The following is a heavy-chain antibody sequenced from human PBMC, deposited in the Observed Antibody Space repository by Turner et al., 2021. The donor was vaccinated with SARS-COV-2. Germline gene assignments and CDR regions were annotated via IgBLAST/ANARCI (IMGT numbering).Heavy chain of an antibody. CDR1: GGSISNNNYY. CDR3: ARHGLDILTGVFDY. V-gene: IGHV4-39*01. J-gene: IGHJ4*02. CDR2: VYYGEST. D-gene: IGHD3-9*01. Sequence: QLQLQESGPGLVKPSETLYLTFTVSGGSISNNNYYWGWIRQSPGKGLEWIGTVYYGESTYYNPSRKSLVTISVDTSKNQFSLKLGSVTAADTAVYYCARHGLDILTGVFDYWGQGILVTVSS.